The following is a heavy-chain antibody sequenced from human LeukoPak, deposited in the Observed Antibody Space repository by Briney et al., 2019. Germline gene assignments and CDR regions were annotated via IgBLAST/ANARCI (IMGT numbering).Heavy chain of an antibody. V-gene: IGHV4-39*07. J-gene: IGHJ4*02. CDR1: GGSISSSSYY. Sequence: LETLSLTCTVSGGSISSSSYYWGWIRQPPGKGLEWIGSIYYSGSTYYNPSLKSRVTISVDTSKNQFSLKLSSVTAADTAVYYCARGMYYFDYWGQGTLVTVSS. CDR2: IYYSGST. CDR3: ARGMYYFDY.